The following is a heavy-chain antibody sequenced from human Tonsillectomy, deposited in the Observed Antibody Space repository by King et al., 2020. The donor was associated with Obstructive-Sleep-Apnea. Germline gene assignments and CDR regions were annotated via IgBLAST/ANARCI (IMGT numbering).Heavy chain of an antibody. D-gene: IGHD3-10*01. Sequence: VQLQQWGAGLLKPSETLSLTCAVYGGSFSGYYWSWIRQPPGKGLEWIGEINHSGSTNYNPSLKSRVTISVDTSKNQFSLKLSSVTAADTAVYYCARERYYYGSGAKYYFDYWGQGTLVTVSS. CDR1: GGSFSGYY. J-gene: IGHJ4*02. CDR2: INHSGST. V-gene: IGHV4-34*01. CDR3: ARERYYYGSGAKYYFDY.